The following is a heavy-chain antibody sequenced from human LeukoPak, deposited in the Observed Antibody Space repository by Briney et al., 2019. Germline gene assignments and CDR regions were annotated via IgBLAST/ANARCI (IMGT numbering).Heavy chain of an antibody. CDR3: ARDCDRSGYYCY. V-gene: IGHV1-18*01. CDR1: GYTFTDYG. J-gene: IGHJ4*02. D-gene: IGHD3-22*01. Sequence: GASVKVSCKASGYTFTDYGISWVRQAPGQGLEWMGWISTYNGNTNYAQKLQGRVAMTTDTSTSTAYMELRSLGSDDTAVYYCARDCDRSGYYCYWGQGTLVTVSS. CDR2: ISTYNGNT.